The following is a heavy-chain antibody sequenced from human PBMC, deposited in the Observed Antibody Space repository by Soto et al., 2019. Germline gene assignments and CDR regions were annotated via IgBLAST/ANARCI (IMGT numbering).Heavy chain of an antibody. CDR1: GGTFSSYA. J-gene: IGHJ5*02. CDR3: ARGMKAARRMNWFDP. CDR2: IIPIFGTA. Sequence: QVQLVQSGAEVKKPGSSVKVSCKASGGTFSSYAISWVRQAPGQGLEWMGGIIPIFGTANYAQKFQGRVTSTADESTSTAYRELSSLRSEDTAVYYCARGMKAARRMNWFDPWGQGTLVTVSS. V-gene: IGHV1-69*12. D-gene: IGHD6-6*01.